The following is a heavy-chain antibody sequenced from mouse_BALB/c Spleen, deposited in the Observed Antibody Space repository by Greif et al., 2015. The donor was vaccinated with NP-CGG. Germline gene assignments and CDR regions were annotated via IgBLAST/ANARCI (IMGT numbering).Heavy chain of an antibody. CDR1: GYTFTDYE. V-gene: IGHV1-15*01. Sequence: QVQLQQSGAELVRPGASVTLSCKASGYTFTDYEMHWVKQTPAHGLEWIGAIDPETGGTAYNQKFKGKATLTADKSSSTAYMELRSLTSEDSAVYYCTITTAYWGQGTLVTVSA. CDR2: IDPETGGT. J-gene: IGHJ3*01. D-gene: IGHD2-4*01. CDR3: TITTAY.